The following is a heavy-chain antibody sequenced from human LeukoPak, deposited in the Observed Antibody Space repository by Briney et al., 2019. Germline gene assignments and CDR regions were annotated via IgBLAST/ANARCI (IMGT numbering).Heavy chain of an antibody. CDR1: GFPFSDYY. J-gene: IGHJ4*02. Sequence: GGSLRLSCAASGFPFSDYYLTWMRQAPGKGLEGVSYISSSGNTIYYPDSVKGRFTVSRDNAKNSLYLQMNSLRAEDTAVYYCASLWFGESPPFDYWGQGTLVTVSS. CDR2: ISSSGNTI. D-gene: IGHD3-10*01. CDR3: ASLWFGESPPFDY. V-gene: IGHV3-11*04.